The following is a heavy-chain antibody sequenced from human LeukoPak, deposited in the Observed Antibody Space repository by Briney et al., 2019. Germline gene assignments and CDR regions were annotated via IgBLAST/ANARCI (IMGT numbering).Heavy chain of an antibody. CDR3: ARDVAGSGSL. J-gene: IGHJ4*02. D-gene: IGHD3-10*01. Sequence: PGGSLRLACAASGFTFSSYWMHWVRQVPGKGRVWVARINEHGSITDYADSVKDRFTVSRDNAWNTLCLQMNSLRAEDTAVYYCARDVAGSGSLWGQGTLITVSS. CDR2: INEHGSIT. V-gene: IGHV3-74*01. CDR1: GFTFSSYW.